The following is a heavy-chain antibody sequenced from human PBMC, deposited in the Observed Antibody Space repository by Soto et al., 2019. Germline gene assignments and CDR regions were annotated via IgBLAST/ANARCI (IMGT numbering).Heavy chain of an antibody. V-gene: IGHV4-61*01. J-gene: IGHJ5*01. CDR2: IYYSGNT. CDR3: ARAESAEVLVVSSDGNWFDS. D-gene: IGHD3-3*01. Sequence: ETLSLTCTVSGGSVRSGSYYWNWIRQPPGKGLEWIGDIYYSGNTNYNPSLKSRVTISVDTSKNQFSLRLTSVTAADTAIYYYARAESAEVLVVSSDGNWFDSWGQGTLVTVSS. CDR1: GGSVRSGSYY.